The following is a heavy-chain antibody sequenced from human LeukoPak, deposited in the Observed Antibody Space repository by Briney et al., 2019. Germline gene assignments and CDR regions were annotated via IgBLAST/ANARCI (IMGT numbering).Heavy chain of an antibody. CDR3: ARDGASGSYYTTVSG. Sequence: GGSLRLSCAASGFTFDDYGMSWVRQAPGKGLEWVSGINWNGGSTGSADSVKGRFTISRDNAKNSLYLQMNSLRAEDTAVYYCARDGASGSYYTTVSGWGQGTLVTVSS. V-gene: IGHV3-20*04. CDR1: GFTFDDYG. CDR2: INWNGGST. D-gene: IGHD3-10*01. J-gene: IGHJ4*02.